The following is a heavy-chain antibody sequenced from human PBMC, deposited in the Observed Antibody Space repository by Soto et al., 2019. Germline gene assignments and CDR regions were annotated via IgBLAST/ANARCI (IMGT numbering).Heavy chain of an antibody. CDR2: IYYSGST. D-gene: IGHD1-20*01. V-gene: IGHV4-59*01. Sequence: SETLSLTCTVSGGSISSYYWSWIRQPPGKGLEWIGYIYYSGSTNYNPSLKSRVTISVDTSKNQFSLKLSSVTAADTAVHYCARGYNWNDGFGWFDPWGQGTLVTVSS. CDR1: GGSISSYY. CDR3: ARGYNWNDGFGWFDP. J-gene: IGHJ5*02.